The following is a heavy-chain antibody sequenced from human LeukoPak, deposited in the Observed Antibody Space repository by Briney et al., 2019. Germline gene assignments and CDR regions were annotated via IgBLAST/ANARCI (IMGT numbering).Heavy chain of an antibody. J-gene: IGHJ6*03. CDR2: ISSSSSYI. CDR1: GFTFSSYS. CDR3: ARDPSPCGGDCYYYYYVDV. V-gene: IGHV3-21*01. D-gene: IGHD2-21*01. Sequence: GGSLRLSCAASGFTFSSYSMNWVRQAPGKGLEWVSSISSSSSYIYYADSVKGRFTISRDNARNSLYLQMNSLRAEDTAVYYCARDPSPCGGDCYYYYYVDVWGKGTTVTVSS.